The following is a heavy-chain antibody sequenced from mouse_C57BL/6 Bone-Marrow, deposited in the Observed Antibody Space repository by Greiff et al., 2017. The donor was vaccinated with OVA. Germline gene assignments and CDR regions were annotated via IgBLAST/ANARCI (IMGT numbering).Heavy chain of an antibody. CDR1: GYAFTNYL. D-gene: IGHD4-1*01. Sequence: VQLQQSGAELVRPGTSVKVSCKASGYAFTNYLIEWVKQRPGQGLEWIGVINPGSGGTNYNEKFKGKATLTADKSSSTAYMQLSSLTSGDSAVYFCARLANWVFYWGQGTTLTVSS. CDR3: ARLANWVFY. V-gene: IGHV1-54*01. J-gene: IGHJ2*01. CDR2: INPGSGGT.